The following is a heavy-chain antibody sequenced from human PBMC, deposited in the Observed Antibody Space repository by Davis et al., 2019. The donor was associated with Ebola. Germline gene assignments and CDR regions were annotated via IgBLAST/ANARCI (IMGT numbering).Heavy chain of an antibody. CDR2: ISSSSSTI. J-gene: IGHJ3*02. CDR1: GFTFSSYS. CDR3: ASLSPARGAFDI. V-gene: IGHV3-48*02. Sequence: GGSLRLSCAASGFTFSSYSMNWVRQAPGKGLEWVSNISSSSSTICYADSVKGRFTISRDNAKNSLYLQMNSLRDEDTAVYYCASLSPARGAFDIWGQGTMVTVSS.